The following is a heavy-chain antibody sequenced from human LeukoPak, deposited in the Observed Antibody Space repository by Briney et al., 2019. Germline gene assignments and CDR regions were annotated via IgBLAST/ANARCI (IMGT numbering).Heavy chain of an antibody. CDR3: TTVNEVVVAATKGY. V-gene: IGHV3-15*01. CDR2: IKSKTDGGTT. D-gene: IGHD2-15*01. J-gene: IGHJ4*02. CDR1: GFTFSNAW. Sequence: PGGSLRLSCAASGFTFSNAWMSWVRQAPGKGLEWVGRIKSKTDGGTTDYAAPVKGRFTISRDDSKNTLYLQMNSLKTEDTAVYYCTTVNEVVVAATKGYWGQGTLVTVSS.